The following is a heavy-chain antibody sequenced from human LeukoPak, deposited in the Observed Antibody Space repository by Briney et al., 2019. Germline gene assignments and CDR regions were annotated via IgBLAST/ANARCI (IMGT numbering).Heavy chain of an antibody. D-gene: IGHD1-26*01. J-gene: IGHJ4*02. V-gene: IGHV4-30-2*01. CDR2: IYHSGST. Sequence: SETLSLTCTVSGGSISSGGYYWSWIRQPPGKGLEWIGYIYHSGSTYYNPSLKSRVTISVDRSKNQFSLKLNSVTAADTAVYYCARVLDSGSVLDYWGQGTLVTVSS. CDR3: ARVLDSGSVLDY. CDR1: GGSISSGGYY.